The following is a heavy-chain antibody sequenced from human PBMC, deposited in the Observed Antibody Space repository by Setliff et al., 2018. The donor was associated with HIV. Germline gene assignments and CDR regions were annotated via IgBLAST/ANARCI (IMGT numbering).Heavy chain of an antibody. D-gene: IGHD3-10*01. V-gene: IGHV4-39*01. Sequence: SETLFLTCTVSGGSISSSSYYWGWIRQPPGKGLEWIGSIYYSGSTYYNPSLKSRVTISVDTSKNQFSLKLTSVTAADTAVYYCARGRMGYYGSGSYLPWGQGMLVTVSS. J-gene: IGHJ5*02. CDR3: ARGRMGYYGSGSYLP. CDR1: GGSISSSSYY. CDR2: IYYSGST.